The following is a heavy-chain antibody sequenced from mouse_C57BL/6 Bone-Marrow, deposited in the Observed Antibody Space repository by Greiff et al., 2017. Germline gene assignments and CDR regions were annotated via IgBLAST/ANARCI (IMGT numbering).Heavy chain of an antibody. J-gene: IGHJ3*01. V-gene: IGHV5-6*01. CDR2: ISSGGSYS. CDR3: ARHGDSFAD. CDR1: GFTFSSYG. Sequence: EVMLVESGGDLVKPGGSLKLSCAASGFTFSSYGMSWVRQSSDKRMEWVANISSGGSYSYYPDSVKGRVTISRDNANNTLYLQMSRLKSENTAMYYCARHGDSFADWGQETLVTVSA.